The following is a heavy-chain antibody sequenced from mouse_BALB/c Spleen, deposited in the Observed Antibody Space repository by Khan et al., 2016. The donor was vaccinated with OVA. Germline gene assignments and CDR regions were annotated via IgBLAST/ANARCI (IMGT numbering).Heavy chain of an antibody. V-gene: IGHV2-9*02. CDR3: ARSYDYDVGGFAY. CDR1: GFSLSNYG. CDR2: IWTGGIT. J-gene: IGHJ3*01. D-gene: IGHD2-4*01. Sequence: QVQLKESGPGLVAPSQSLSITCTVSGFSLSNYGIHWVRQPPGKGLEWLGVIWTGGITNYNSALMSRLIISKDNSKSQGFLKMNRLQTDDTAIYYCARSYDYDVGGFAYWGQVTLVTVSA.